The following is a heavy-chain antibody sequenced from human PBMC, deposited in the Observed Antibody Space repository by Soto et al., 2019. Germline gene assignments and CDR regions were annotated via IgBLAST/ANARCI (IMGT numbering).Heavy chain of an antibody. V-gene: IGHV4-39*07. Sequence: SETLSLTCTVSSASISSSSYTWGWIRQPPGKGLEWIGSIYYSGTTYYNPSLNSRVTVSVDTSKNQFSLKLSSVTAADTAVYYCAREGITIFGVVTNNWFDPWGQGTLVTVSS. J-gene: IGHJ5*02. CDR1: SASISSSSYT. CDR2: IYYSGTT. CDR3: AREGITIFGVVTNNWFDP. D-gene: IGHD3-3*01.